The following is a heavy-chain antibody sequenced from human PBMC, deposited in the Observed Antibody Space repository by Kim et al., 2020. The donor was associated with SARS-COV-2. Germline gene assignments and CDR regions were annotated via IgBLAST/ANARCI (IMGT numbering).Heavy chain of an antibody. D-gene: IGHD6-19*01. CDR2: IGTGTGDT. J-gene: IGHJ4*02. CDR3: ARENLGSGLFDC. Sequence: GGSLRLSCAAPELSFSSYGMNWVRRAPGKGLEWVSYIGTGTGDTAYADSVKGRFTISRDNARNSLYLQMNTLRDDDTATYYFARENLGSGLFDCWGLGTL. V-gene: IGHV3-48*02. CDR1: ELSFSSYG.